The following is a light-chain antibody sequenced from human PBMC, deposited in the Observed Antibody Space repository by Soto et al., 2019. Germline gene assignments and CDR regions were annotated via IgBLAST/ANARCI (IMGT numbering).Light chain of an antibody. CDR2: EVS. J-gene: IGLJ1*01. CDR3: SSYAGSNNFV. Sequence: QSVLTQPPSASGSPGQSVTISCTGTSSDVGGYNYVSWYQQHPGKAPKLMIYEVSERPSGVPDRFSGSKSSNTASLTVSGLQAEDEADYYCSSYAGSNNFVFGTGTKVNDL. V-gene: IGLV2-8*01. CDR1: SSDVGGYNY.